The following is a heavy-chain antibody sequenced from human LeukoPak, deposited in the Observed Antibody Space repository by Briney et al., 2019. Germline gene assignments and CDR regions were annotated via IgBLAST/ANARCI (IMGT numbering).Heavy chain of an antibody. V-gene: IGHV4-4*07. CDR2: IYTSGST. CDR3: AGSGYLYWFDP. Sequence: PSETLSLTCTVSGGSISSYYWSWIRPPAGKGLEWIGRIYTSGSTNYNPSLKSRVTMSVDTSKNQFSLKLSSVTAADTAVYYCAGSGYLYWFDPWGQGTLVTVSS. D-gene: IGHD3-22*01. J-gene: IGHJ5*02. CDR1: GGSISSYY.